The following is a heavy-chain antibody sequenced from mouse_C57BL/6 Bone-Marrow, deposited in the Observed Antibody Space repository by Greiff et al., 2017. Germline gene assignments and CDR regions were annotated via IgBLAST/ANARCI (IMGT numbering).Heavy chain of an antibody. CDR2: IHPKSGST. D-gene: IGHD2-12*01. J-gene: IGHJ2*01. CDR1: GYTFTSYW. CDR3: TRERGERPDY. V-gene: IGHV1-64*01. Sequence: QVQLQQPGAELVKPGASVKLSCTASGYTFTSYWMHWVKQRPGQGLEWIGMIHPKSGSTNYNEKFKSKATVTVDKSSCTAYMQLSSLTSADSAVYNCTRERGERPDYWGQGTTLTVSS.